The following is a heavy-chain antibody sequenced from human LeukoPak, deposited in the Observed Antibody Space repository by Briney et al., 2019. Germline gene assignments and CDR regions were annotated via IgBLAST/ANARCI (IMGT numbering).Heavy chain of an antibody. D-gene: IGHD4-17*01. Sequence: GGSLRLSCAASGFSFTNAWMTWVRQAPGKGLEWVGRIKSKKDGGTTDYAAPVKGRFTISRDDSRNTLYLHMNSLKTEDTAVYYCATVKDGDYDLDAFDIWGQGTMVTVSS. CDR3: ATVKDGDYDLDAFDI. CDR2: IKSKKDGGTT. J-gene: IGHJ3*02. CDR1: GFSFTNAW. V-gene: IGHV3-15*01.